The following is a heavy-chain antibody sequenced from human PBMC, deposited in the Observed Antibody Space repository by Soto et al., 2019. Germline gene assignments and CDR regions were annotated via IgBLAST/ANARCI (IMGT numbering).Heavy chain of an antibody. CDR2: ISGSGGST. J-gene: IGHJ6*02. D-gene: IGHD3-16*01. V-gene: IGHV3-23*01. CDR1: GFTFSSYA. Sequence: GGSLRLSCAASGFTFSSYAMSWVRQATGKGLEWVSAISGSGGSTYYADSVKGRFTISRDNSKNTLYLQMNSLRAEDTAVYYCAKDRRERGSYYYGMDVWGQGTTVTVSS. CDR3: AKDRRERGSYYYGMDV.